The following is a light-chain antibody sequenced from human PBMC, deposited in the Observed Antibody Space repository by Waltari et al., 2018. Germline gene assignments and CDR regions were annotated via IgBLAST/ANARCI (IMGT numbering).Light chain of an antibody. CDR1: NNDVGRYEY. CDR2: SVN. J-gene: IGLJ1*01. V-gene: IGLV2-14*03. CDR3: SSYATGDSFI. Sequence: QSALTQPASVSAPPGQSITISCTGTNNDVGRYEYVSWYQQRPGEAPKLILHSVNDRSWGISNRFSGSKSANTASLTIAALQTEDEADYYCSSYATGDSFIFGSGTRVTVL.